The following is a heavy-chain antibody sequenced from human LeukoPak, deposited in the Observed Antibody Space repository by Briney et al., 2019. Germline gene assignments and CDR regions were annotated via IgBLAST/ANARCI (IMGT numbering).Heavy chain of an antibody. CDR2: IIPIFGTA. J-gene: IGHJ5*02. V-gene: IGHV1-69*05. D-gene: IGHD4-11*01. CDR1: GGTFSSHA. CDR3: ARVPTTVEYWFDP. Sequence: ASVKVSCKASGGTFSSHAISWVRQAPGQGLEWMGGIIPIFGTANYAQKFQGRVTITTDESTSTAYMELSSLRSEDTAVYYCARVPTTVEYWFDPWGQGTLVTVSS.